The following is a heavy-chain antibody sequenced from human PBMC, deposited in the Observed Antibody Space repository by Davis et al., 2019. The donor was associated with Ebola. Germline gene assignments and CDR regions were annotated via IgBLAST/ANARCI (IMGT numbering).Heavy chain of an antibody. D-gene: IGHD4-23*01. CDR1: GYSIGSGYH. J-gene: IGHJ4*02. V-gene: IGHV4-38-2*01. CDR2: RYHGTYA. CDR3: VNDGGHGGDSDY. Sequence: PSETLSLTCAVSGYSIGSGYHWGWIRQPPGRGLEWIGNRYHGTYASYNPALRSRVTISLDTSKNQFSLKLNSVTAADTAVYYCVNDGGHGGDSDYWGQGILVTVSS.